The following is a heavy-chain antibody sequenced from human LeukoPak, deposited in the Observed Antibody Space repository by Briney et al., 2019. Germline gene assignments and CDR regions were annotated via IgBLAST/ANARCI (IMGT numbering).Heavy chain of an antibody. CDR2: LYNTGNT. CDR1: GASIRNSF. J-gene: IGHJ4*02. Sequence: PSETLSLTCTVSGASIRNSFWNWIRQPPGKGLEWIGHLYNTGNTNYNPSLKSRVTLSIDTSKNQFSLILSSVTAPDTAVYYCARDYGTPSPSFDWGGQGSLVTVSS. V-gene: IGHV4-59*01. D-gene: IGHD4-17*01. CDR3: ARDYGTPSPSFDW.